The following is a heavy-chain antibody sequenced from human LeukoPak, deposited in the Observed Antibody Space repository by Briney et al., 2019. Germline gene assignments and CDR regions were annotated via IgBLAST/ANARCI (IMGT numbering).Heavy chain of an antibody. CDR2: IYHTGST. V-gene: IGHV4-30-4*01. CDR3: ARNSDFSFDY. D-gene: IGHD3-3*01. J-gene: IGHJ4*02. CDR1: GGSICSGDYY. Sequence: SQTLSLTCTVSGGSICSGDYYWSWIRQPPGKGLEWIGYIYHTGSTYYNSSLESRVTISLDTSKNQFSLKLSSLTAADTAVYYCARNSDFSFDYWGQGTLVTVSS.